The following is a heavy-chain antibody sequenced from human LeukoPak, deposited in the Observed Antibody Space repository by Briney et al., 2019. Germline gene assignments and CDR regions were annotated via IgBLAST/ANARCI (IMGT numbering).Heavy chain of an antibody. CDR1: GGSISSHY. V-gene: IGHV4-59*11. CDR2: IYYSGST. Sequence: PSEPLSLPCTVSGGSISSHYWSWIRQPPGKGLEGIGYIYYSGSTNYNPSLKSRVTISVDTSKNQFSLKLSSVTAADTAVYYCARDLAWAFDIWGQGTMVTVSS. CDR3: ARDLAWAFDI. J-gene: IGHJ3*02.